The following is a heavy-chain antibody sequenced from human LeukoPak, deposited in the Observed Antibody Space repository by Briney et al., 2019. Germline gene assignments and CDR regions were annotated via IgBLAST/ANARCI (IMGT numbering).Heavy chain of an antibody. V-gene: IGHV3-9*01. CDR3: AKDRNYGSGSYMYTTFDY. Sequence: PGRSLRLSCAASGFTFDDYAMHWARQAPGKGLEWVSGISWNSGSIGYADSVKGRFTISRDNAKNSLYLQMNSLRAEDTALYYCAKDRNYGSGSYMYTTFDYWGQGTLVTVSS. J-gene: IGHJ4*02. CDR2: ISWNSGSI. D-gene: IGHD3-10*01. CDR1: GFTFDDYA.